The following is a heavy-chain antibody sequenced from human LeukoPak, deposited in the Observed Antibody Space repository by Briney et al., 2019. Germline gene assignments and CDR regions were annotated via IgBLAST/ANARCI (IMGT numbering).Heavy chain of an antibody. CDR1: GYTFTSYG. D-gene: IGHD6-13*01. Sequence: ASVKVSCKASGYTFTSYGISWVRQAPGQGLEWMGWISAYNGNTNYAQKLQGRVTITRDTSASTAYMELSSLRSEDTAVYYCARGIAAAGTPDYWGQGTLVTVSS. CDR2: ISAYNGNT. CDR3: ARGIAAAGTPDY. V-gene: IGHV1-18*04. J-gene: IGHJ4*02.